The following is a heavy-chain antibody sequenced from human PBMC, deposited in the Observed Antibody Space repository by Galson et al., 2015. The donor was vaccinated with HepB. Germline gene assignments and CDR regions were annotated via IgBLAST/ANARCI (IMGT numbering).Heavy chain of an antibody. CDR2: TYYRSKWYN. J-gene: IGHJ4*02. CDR3: GRGVAVSFDF. V-gene: IGHV6-1*01. Sequence: CAISGDSVSSNSATWNWVRQSPSRGLEWLGRTYYRSKWYNEYAVSVKSRIIINPDTSKNQFSLQLNSVTPDDTAVYYCGRGVAVSFDFWGQGTLVTVSS. CDR1: GDSVSSNSAT. D-gene: IGHD2-8*01.